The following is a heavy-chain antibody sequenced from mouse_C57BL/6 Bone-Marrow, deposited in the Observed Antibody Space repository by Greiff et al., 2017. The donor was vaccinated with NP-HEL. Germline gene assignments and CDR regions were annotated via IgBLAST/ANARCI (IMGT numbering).Heavy chain of an antibody. Sequence: QVQLQQSGAELVRPGTSVKVSCKASGYAFTNYLIEWVKQRPGQGLEWIGAINPGSGGTNYNEKFKGKATLTADKSSSTAYMQLSSLTSEDSAVYFCAIQGYDYDGGTLYYFDYWGQGTTLTVSS. CDR1: GYAFTNYL. CDR2: INPGSGGT. D-gene: IGHD2-4*01. CDR3: AIQGYDYDGGTLYYFDY. V-gene: IGHV1-54*01. J-gene: IGHJ2*01.